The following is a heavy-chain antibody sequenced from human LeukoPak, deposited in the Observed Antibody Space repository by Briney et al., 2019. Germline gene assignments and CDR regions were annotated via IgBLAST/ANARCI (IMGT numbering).Heavy chain of an antibody. CDR2: ISRSGDDT. CDR3: VQEGPRGLAFDI. V-gene: IGHV3-23*01. Sequence: GGSLTLSCATSGFTFTTYAMNWVRQAPGKGLQWVATISRSGDDTYYADSVKGRFAISRDNSKNTLYLQMNSLRAEDTAVYYCVQEGPRGLAFDIWGQGTKVTVSS. J-gene: IGHJ3*02. CDR1: GFTFTTYA.